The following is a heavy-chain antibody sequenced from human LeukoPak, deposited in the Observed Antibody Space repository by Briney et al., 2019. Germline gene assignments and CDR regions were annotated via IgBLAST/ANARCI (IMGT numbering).Heavy chain of an antibody. CDR3: ARACSSTSCSFDY. V-gene: IGHV1-2*02. J-gene: IGHJ4*02. CDR2: INPNSGGT. CDR1: GYTCNGYY. Sequence: ASVKVSCKACGYTCNGYYMHWVRQATGKGLEWMGWINPNSGGTNYAQKFQGRVTMTRDTSISTAYMELSRLRSDDTAVYYCARACSSTSCSFDYWGRGTLVTVSS. D-gene: IGHD2-2*01.